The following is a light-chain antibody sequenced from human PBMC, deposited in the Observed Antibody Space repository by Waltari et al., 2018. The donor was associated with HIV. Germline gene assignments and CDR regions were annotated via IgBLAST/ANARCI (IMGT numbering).Light chain of an antibody. CDR1: QSVTRH. Sequence: EILMTQSPATLSVSAGDRATLSFLAIQSVTRHLAWFQQRVGQAPRLIIYGDANRATGIPARLSGRGSGTEFNLTISSLKSDYFAVYYCQQYTYWPLTFGGGTKVEIK. V-gene: IGKV3-15*01. J-gene: IGKJ4*01. CDR3: QQYTYWPLT. CDR2: GDA.